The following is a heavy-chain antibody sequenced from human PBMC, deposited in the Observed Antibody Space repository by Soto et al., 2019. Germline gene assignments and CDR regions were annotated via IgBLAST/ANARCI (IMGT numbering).Heavy chain of an antibody. CDR1: GGSFSGYY. CDR3: AREASNPIFGVVITYYYYYMDV. CDR2: INHSVST. Sequence: QVQLQQWGAGLLKPSETLSLTCAVYGGSFSGYYWSWIRQPPGKGLEWIGEINHSVSTNYNPSLKSRVTISVDTSKNQFSLKLSSVTAADTAVYYCAREASNPIFGVVITYYYYYMDVWGKGTTVTVSS. J-gene: IGHJ6*03. D-gene: IGHD3-3*01. V-gene: IGHV4-34*01.